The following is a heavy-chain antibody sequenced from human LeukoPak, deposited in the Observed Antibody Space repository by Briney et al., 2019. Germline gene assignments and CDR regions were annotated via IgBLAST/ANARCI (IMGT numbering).Heavy chain of an antibody. CDR2: ISGSGGST. J-gene: IGHJ4*02. CDR3: AKAPVVIAQRDY. CDR1: GFTFSSYA. Sequence: GGSLRLSCAASGFTFSSYAMSWVHQAPGKWLEWVSAISGSGGSTYYADSVKGRFTISRDNSKNTLYLQMNSLRAEDTAVYYCAKAPVVIAQRDYWGQGTLVTVSS. V-gene: IGHV3-23*01. D-gene: IGHD3-22*01.